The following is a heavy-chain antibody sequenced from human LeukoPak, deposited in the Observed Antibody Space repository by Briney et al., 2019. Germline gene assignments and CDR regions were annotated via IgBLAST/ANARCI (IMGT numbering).Heavy chain of an antibody. J-gene: IGHJ3*02. CDR3: ARARAAAGIGDAFDI. CDR1: GYTFTSYG. CDR2: ISAYNGNT. D-gene: IGHD6-13*01. V-gene: IGHV1-18*01. Sequence: ASVNVSCKASGYTFTSYGISWVRQAPGQGLEWMGRISAYNGNTNYAQKLQGRVTMTTDTSTSTAYMELRSLRSDDTAVYYCARARAAAGIGDAFDIWGQGTMVTVSS.